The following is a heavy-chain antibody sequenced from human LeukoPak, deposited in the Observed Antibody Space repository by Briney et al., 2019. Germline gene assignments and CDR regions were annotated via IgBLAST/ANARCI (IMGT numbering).Heavy chain of an antibody. V-gene: IGHV3-33*01. CDR2: IWYDGSNK. Sequence: QSGGSLRLSCAASGFTFSSYGMHWVRQAPGKGLEWVAVIWYDGSNKYYADSVKGRFTISRDNSWNTLYLQMNSLRAEDTAVYYCARDQHFQWLFDYWGQGTLVTVSS. CDR3: ARDQHFQWLFDY. CDR1: GFTFSSYG. J-gene: IGHJ4*02. D-gene: IGHD6-19*01.